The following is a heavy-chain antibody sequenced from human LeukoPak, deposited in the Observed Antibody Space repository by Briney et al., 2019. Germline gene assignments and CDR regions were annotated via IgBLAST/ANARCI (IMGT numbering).Heavy chain of an antibody. D-gene: IGHD6-19*01. Sequence: SETLSLTCTVSGGSISSYYWSWIRQPPGKGLEWIGYIYYSGSTSYNPSLKSRVTISVDTSKNQFSLKLSSVTAADTAVYYCAVYSSGWGSFEYWGQGTLVTVSS. V-gene: IGHV4-59*08. CDR3: AVYSSGWGSFEY. CDR2: IYYSGST. CDR1: GGSISSYY. J-gene: IGHJ4*02.